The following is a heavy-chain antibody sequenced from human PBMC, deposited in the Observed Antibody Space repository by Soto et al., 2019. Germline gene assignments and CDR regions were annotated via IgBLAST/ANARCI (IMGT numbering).Heavy chain of an antibody. CDR2: IYYSGST. CDR3: ARDGYYYGSGSYLRYFDY. V-gene: IGHV4-31*03. D-gene: IGHD3-10*01. Sequence: PSETLSLTCTVSGGSISSGGYYWSWIRQHPGKGLEWIGYIYYSGSTYYNPSLKSRVTISVDTSKNQFSLKLSSVTAADTAVYYCARDGYYYGSGSYLRYFDYWGQGTLVTVSS. J-gene: IGHJ4*02. CDR1: GGSISSGGYY.